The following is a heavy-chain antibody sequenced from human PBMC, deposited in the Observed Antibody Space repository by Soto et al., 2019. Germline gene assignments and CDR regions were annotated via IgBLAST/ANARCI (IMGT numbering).Heavy chain of an antibody. CDR3: ARGQEDYYYYYMDV. CDR2: IYYSGST. J-gene: IGHJ6*03. V-gene: IGHV4-39*01. Sequence: SETLSLTCTVSGGSISSSSYYWGWIRQPPGKGLEWIGSIYYSGSTYYNPSLKSRVTISVDTSKNQFSLKLSSVTAADTAVYYCARGQEDYYYYYMDVWGKGTTVTVSS. CDR1: GGSISSSSYY.